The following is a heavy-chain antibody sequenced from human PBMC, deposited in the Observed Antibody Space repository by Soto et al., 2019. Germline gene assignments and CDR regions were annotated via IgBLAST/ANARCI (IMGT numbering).Heavy chain of an antibody. Sequence: QVQLVQSGAEVKKPGSSVKVSCKASGGTFSSETITWVRQAPGQGLEWMGGIIPITDTANYAQNFRGRVMITADESTSTVYMELSSLRSEDTAVYYCATLVPAPIKLFPRLGWFDPWGQGTLVTVSS. J-gene: IGHJ5*02. D-gene: IGHD2-2*02. CDR1: GGTFSSET. CDR3: ATLVPAPIKLFPRLGWFDP. CDR2: IIPITDTA. V-gene: IGHV1-69*01.